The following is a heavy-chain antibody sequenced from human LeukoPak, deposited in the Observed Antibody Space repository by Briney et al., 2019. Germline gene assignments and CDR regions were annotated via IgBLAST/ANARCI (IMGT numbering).Heavy chain of an antibody. CDR1: GGSISSSSYY. CDR3: AAYCSGGSCYSYSDY. J-gene: IGHJ4*02. CDR2: IYHSGST. V-gene: IGHV4-39*07. D-gene: IGHD2-15*01. Sequence: SGTLSLTCTVSGGSISSSSYYWGWVRQPPGKGLEWGESIYHSGSTYYTPSLKSRVIISVDTSKNQFFLKLRSVTAADTAVYYCAAYCSGGSCYSYSDYWGQGTLVTVSS.